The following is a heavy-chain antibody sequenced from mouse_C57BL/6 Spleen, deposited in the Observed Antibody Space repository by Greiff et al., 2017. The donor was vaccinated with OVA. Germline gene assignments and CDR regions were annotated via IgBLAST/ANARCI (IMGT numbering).Heavy chain of an antibody. CDR1: GYAFSSSW. V-gene: IGHV1-82*01. CDR3: ARSRGQLRAMDY. J-gene: IGHJ4*01. D-gene: IGHD3-2*02. CDR2: SYPGDGDT. Sequence: VQLQQSGPELVKPGASVKISCKASGYAFSSSWMNWVKQRPGKGLEWIGRSYPGDGDTNYNGKFKGKATLTADKSSSTAYMQLSSLTSEDSAVYFCARSRGQLRAMDYWGQGTSVTVSS.